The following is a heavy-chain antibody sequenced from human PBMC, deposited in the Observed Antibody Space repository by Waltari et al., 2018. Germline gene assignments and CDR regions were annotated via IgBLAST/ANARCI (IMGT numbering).Heavy chain of an antibody. V-gene: IGHV1-18*01. J-gene: IGHJ4*02. D-gene: IGHD5-12*01. CDR1: GNTFTPFG. CDR2: ITVNTGNT. Sequence: QIQLVQSGPEVKKPGASVKVSCKASGNTFTPFGINWVRQAPGQGLEWMGWITVNTGNTNYAQKFRGRVSLTTDTSTNAAYMELRNLRSDDSAVFFCAAVDIVSTTLDYWGQGSLVTVSS. CDR3: AAVDIVSTTLDY.